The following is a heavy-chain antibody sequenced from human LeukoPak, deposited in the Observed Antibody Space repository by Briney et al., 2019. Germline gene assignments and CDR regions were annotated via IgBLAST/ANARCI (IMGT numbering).Heavy chain of an antibody. Sequence: SETLSLTCTVSGGSISSYYWSWTRQPPGKGLEWIGFIYDSGSTDYNPSLKSRVTISVDTSKNQFSLKLRSVTAADTAVYYCARHRGDLRRLVLGYFDYWGQGTLVTVSS. CDR1: GGSISSYY. J-gene: IGHJ4*02. V-gene: IGHV4-59*08. CDR2: IYDSGST. D-gene: IGHD4-23*01. CDR3: ARHRGDLRRLVLGYFDY.